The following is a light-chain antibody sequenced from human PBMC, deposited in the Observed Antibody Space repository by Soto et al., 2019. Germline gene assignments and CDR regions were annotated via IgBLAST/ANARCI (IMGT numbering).Light chain of an antibody. CDR2: RNN. V-gene: IGLV1-47*01. CDR1: SSNIGSNY. Sequence: QSVLTQPPSASGTPGQRVTISCSGSSSNIGSNYVYWYQQLPGTAPKLLIYRNNQRPSGVPDRFSGSKSGTSASLAISGLRSEDEADYYCSSYRSSNIPYVFGTGTKVTVL. CDR3: SSYRSSNIPYV. J-gene: IGLJ1*01.